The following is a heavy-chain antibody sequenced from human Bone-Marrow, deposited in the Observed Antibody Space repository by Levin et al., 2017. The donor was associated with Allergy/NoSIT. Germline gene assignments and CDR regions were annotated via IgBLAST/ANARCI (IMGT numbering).Heavy chain of an antibody. CDR3: AKAKLELSSLDGFDV. CDR1: GFTFDDYA. V-gene: IGHV3-9*01. CDR2: ITWNSRRI. Sequence: HAGGSLRLSCTTAGFTFDDYALHWVRQAPGKGLEWLAGITWNSRRIDYAESVRGRFSISRDNATKSLYLQMDSLRSEDTALYFCAKAKLELSSLDGFDVWGQGTMVTVSS. J-gene: IGHJ3*01. D-gene: IGHD1-7*01.